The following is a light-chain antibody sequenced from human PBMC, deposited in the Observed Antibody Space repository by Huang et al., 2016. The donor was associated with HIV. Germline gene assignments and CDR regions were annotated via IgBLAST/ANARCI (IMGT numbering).Light chain of an antibody. CDR3: QQYNNWPKVFT. Sequence: EIVMTQSPATLSVSPGERATLSCRASQSVSSNLAWYQQNPGQAPRLLIYGASTRATGIPARFSGSGSGTEFTLTIGSLQSEDFAVYYCQQYNNWPKVFTFGPGTKVDIK. CDR2: GAS. J-gene: IGKJ3*01. CDR1: QSVSSN. V-gene: IGKV3-15*01.